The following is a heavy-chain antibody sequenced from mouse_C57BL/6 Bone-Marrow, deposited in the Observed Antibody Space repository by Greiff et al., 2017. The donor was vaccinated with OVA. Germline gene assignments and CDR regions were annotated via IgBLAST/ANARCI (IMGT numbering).Heavy chain of an antibody. CDR2: IRSKSNNYAT. CDR3: VRHEAPDEAY. V-gene: IGHV10-1*01. Sequence: EVHLVESGGGLVQPKGSLKLSCAASGFSFNTYAMNWVRQAPGKGLEWVARIRSKSNNYATYYADSVKDRFTISRDDSESMLYLQMNNLKTEDTAMYYCVRHEAPDEAYWGQGTLVTVSA. CDR1: GFSFNTYA. J-gene: IGHJ3*01.